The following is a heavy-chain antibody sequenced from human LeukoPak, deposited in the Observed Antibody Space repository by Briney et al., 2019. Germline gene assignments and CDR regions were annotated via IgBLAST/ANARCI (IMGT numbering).Heavy chain of an antibody. J-gene: IGHJ3*02. CDR1: GGTFSSYA. Sequence: ASVKVSCKASGGTFSSYAISLVRQAPGQGLEWMGRIIPIFGTANYAQKFQGRVTITTDESTSTAYMELSSLRSEDTAVYYCARGIVGATTGDAFDIWGQGTMVTVSS. CDR3: ARGIVGATTGDAFDI. D-gene: IGHD1-26*01. CDR2: IIPIFGTA. V-gene: IGHV1-69*05.